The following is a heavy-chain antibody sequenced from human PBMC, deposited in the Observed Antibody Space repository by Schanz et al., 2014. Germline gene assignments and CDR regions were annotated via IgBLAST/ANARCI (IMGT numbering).Heavy chain of an antibody. V-gene: IGHV3-23*04. CDR3: ARKVVATIGGYYDN. CDR2: ISSKGDMT. D-gene: IGHD5-12*01. Sequence: EVQLVESGGGLIQPGGSLRLSCAASGFTFSTHAMSWVRQAPGKGLEYVSSISSKGDMTFYGNSVKGRFTISRDNSKNTLYLQMNSLRAEHTAVYYCARKVVATIGGYYDNWGQGTLVIVSS. CDR1: GFTFSTHA. J-gene: IGHJ4*02.